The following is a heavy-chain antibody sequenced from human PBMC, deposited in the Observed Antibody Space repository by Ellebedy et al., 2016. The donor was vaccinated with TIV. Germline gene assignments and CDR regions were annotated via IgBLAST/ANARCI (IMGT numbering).Heavy chain of an antibody. V-gene: IGHV3-48*04. CDR2: ISSSGATT. D-gene: IGHD1-1*01. Sequence: PGGSLRLSCAASGFTFSSYWMHWVRQAPGKGLEWVSGISSSGATTYYADSMEGRFTISRDNAKNSLYLQMNSLRADDTAVYYCAREKSGHKWNDGFDSWGQGTLVTVSS. CDR3: AREKSGHKWNDGFDS. J-gene: IGHJ4*02. CDR1: GFTFSSYW.